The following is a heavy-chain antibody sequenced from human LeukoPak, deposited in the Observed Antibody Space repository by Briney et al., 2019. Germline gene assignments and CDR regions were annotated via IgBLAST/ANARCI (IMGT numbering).Heavy chain of an antibody. CDR1: AYSISSGYY. D-gene: IGHD1-7*01. Sequence: SETLSLTCTVSAYSISSGYYWGWIRQPPGKGLEWIGSIYHSGTTYYSPSLKSRVTISVDTSKNQFSLKLSSVTAADTAVYYCARVNYQFIALDIWGQGTMVTVPS. J-gene: IGHJ3*02. V-gene: IGHV4-38-2*02. CDR3: ARVNYQFIALDI. CDR2: IYHSGTT.